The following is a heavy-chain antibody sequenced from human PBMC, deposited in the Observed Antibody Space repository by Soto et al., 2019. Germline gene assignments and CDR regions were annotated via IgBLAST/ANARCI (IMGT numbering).Heavy chain of an antibody. CDR3: AKDGEKKGDSVDYYYYGMDV. D-gene: IGHD2-21*02. CDR1: GFTFSSYA. Sequence: EVQLLESGGGLVQPGGSLRLSCAASGFTFSSYAMSWVLQAPGKGLEWVSAIGGSGGSTYYADYVKGRFTISRDNSKNTLYLQMNSLRAEDTAVYYCAKDGEKKGDSVDYYYYGMDVWGQGTTVTVSS. CDR2: IGGSGGST. V-gene: IGHV3-23*01. J-gene: IGHJ6*02.